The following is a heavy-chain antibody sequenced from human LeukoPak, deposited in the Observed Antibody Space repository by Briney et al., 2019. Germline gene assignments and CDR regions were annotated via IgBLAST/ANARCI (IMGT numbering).Heavy chain of an antibody. CDR1: GGPFSGYY. D-gene: IGHD3-10*01. Sequence: SETLSLTCAVYGGPFSGYYWSWIRQPPGKGLEWIGEINHSASTNYNPSLKSRVTISVDTSKCQFPLKLTSVTAADTAVYYCVAEEYGTGSYYKSAFWGKGALVTVSS. CDR2: INHSAST. V-gene: IGHV4-34*01. J-gene: IGHJ4*02. CDR3: VAEEYGTGSYYKSAF.